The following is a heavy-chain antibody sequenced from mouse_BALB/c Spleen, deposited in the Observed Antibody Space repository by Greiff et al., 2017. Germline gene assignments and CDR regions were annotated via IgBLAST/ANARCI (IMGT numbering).Heavy chain of an antibody. V-gene: IGHV2-9-2*01. CDR2: IWTGGGT. Sequence: QVQLQQSGPGLVAPSQSLSITCTVSGFSLTSYDISWIRQPPGKGLEWLGVIWTGGGTNYNSAFMSRLSISKDNSKSQVFLKMNSLQTDDTAIYYCVRDRGMISYAMDYWGQGTSVTVSS. CDR3: VRDRGMISYAMDY. CDR1: GFSLTSYD. J-gene: IGHJ4*01. D-gene: IGHD2-4*01.